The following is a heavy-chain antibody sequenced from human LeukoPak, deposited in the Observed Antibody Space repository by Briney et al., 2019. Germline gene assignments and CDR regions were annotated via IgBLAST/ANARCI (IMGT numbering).Heavy chain of an antibody. V-gene: IGHV3-33*01. J-gene: IGHJ4*02. Sequence: PGGSLRLSCAASGFTFSSYGMHWVRQAPGKGLEWVAVIWYDGSNKYYADSVKGRFTISRDNSKNRPYLQMNSLRAEDTAVYYCARAAYDSTGYLTLWGQGTLVTVSS. CDR1: GFTFSSYG. CDR2: IWYDGSNK. CDR3: ARAAYDSTGYLTL. D-gene: IGHD3-22*01.